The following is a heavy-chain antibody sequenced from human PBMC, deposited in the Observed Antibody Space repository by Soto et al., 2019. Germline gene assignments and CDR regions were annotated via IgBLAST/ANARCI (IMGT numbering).Heavy chain of an antibody. CDR3: ARDHHITIFGVSLGY. D-gene: IGHD3-3*01. Sequence: EVQLVESGGGLVQPGGSLRLSCAASGFTVSSNYMSWVRQAPGKGLEWVSVIYSGGSTYYADSVKGRFTISRDNSKNTLYLQMNSLRAEDTAVYYCARDHHITIFGVSLGYWGQGTLVTVSS. CDR1: GFTVSSNY. J-gene: IGHJ4*02. CDR2: IYSGGST. V-gene: IGHV3-66*01.